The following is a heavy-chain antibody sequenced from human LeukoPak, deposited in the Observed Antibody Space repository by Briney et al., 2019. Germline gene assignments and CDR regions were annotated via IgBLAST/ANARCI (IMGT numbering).Heavy chain of an antibody. V-gene: IGHV3-53*01. CDR1: GFTVRSNY. D-gene: IGHD5-18*01. CDR2: IYSGGST. J-gene: IGHJ4*02. Sequence: GGSLRLSCAASGFTVRSNYMSWVRQAPGKGLEWVSVIYSGGSTYYADSVKGRFTISRDNSKNTLYLQMNSLRAEDTAVYYCARARGYSYDYFDYWGQGTLVTVSS. CDR3: ARARGYSYDYFDY.